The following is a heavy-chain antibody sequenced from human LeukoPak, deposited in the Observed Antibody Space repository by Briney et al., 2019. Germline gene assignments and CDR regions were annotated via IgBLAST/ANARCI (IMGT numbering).Heavy chain of an antibody. V-gene: IGHV3-23*01. CDR1: GFTFSSYX. D-gene: IGHD3-22*01. J-gene: IGHJ4*02. CDR3: ALLSGYYMGSGY. Sequence: GGSLRLSCAASGFTFSSYXXSXVXQAPGXXLEWVSAISGSGGSTYYADSVTGRFTISRDNSKNTLYLQMNSLRAEDTAVYYCALLSGYYMGSGYWGQGTLVTVSS. CDR2: ISGSGGST.